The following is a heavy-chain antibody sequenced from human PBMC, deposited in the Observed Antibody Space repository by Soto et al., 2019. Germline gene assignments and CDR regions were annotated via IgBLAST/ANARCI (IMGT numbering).Heavy chain of an antibody. Sequence: GASVKVSCKASGYTFTSYAMHWVRQAPGQRLEWMGWINAGNGNTKYSQKFQGRVTITRDTSASTAYMELSSLRSEDTAVYYCARSLNLAKQQLVAGYWGQGTLVTVSS. D-gene: IGHD6-13*01. CDR2: INAGNGNT. J-gene: IGHJ4*02. V-gene: IGHV1-3*01. CDR3: ARSLNLAKQQLVAGY. CDR1: GYTFTSYA.